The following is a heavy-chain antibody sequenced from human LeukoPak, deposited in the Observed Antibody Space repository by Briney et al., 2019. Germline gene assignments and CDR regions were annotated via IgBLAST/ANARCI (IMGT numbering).Heavy chain of an antibody. J-gene: IGHJ6*04. CDR1: GGSISSYY. CDR3: ARENIVATNGMDV. Sequence: SETLSLTCTVSGGSISSYYWSWIRRPPGKGLEWIGYIYYSGSTNYNPSLKSRVTISVDTSKNQFSLKLSSVTAADTAVYYCARENIVATNGMDVWGKGTTVTVSS. D-gene: IGHD5-12*01. CDR2: IYYSGST. V-gene: IGHV4-59*01.